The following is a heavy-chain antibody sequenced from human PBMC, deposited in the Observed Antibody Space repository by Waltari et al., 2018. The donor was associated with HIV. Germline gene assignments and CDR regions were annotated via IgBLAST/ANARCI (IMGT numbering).Heavy chain of an antibody. CDR3: ARRRSDIVVVVAATWAFDI. CDR1: GYSFTSSC. D-gene: IGHD2-15*01. Sequence: EVQLVQSEAEVKKLGESLKISCKGSGYSFTSSCIGWVRQRPGKGLEWMGIIYPGDSDTRYSPSFQGQVTISADKSISTAYLQWSSLKASDTAMYYCARRRSDIVVVVAATWAFDIWGQGTMVTVSS. J-gene: IGHJ3*02. V-gene: IGHV5-51*03. CDR2: IYPGDSDT.